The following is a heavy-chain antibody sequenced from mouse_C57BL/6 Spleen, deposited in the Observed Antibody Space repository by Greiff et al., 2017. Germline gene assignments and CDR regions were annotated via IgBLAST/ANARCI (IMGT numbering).Heavy chain of an antibody. CDR3: ARDDY. V-gene: IGHV3-6*01. Sequence: DVQLQESGPGLVKPSQSLSLTCSVTGYSITSGYYWNWIRQFPGNKLEWMGYISYDGSNNYNPSLKNRISITRDTSKNQFFLKLNSVTTEDTATYYCARDDYWGQGTLVTVSA. CDR2: ISYDGSN. J-gene: IGHJ3*01. CDR1: GYSITSGYY.